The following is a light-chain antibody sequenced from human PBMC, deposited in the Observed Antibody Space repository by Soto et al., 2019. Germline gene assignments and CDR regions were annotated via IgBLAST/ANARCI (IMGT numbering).Light chain of an antibody. CDR3: CSYVGTYTDT. V-gene: IGLV2-11*01. J-gene: IGLJ1*01. CDR1: SSDVGGYNY. CDR2: DVT. Sequence: QSALTQPRSVSGSPGQSVTISCTGTSSDVGGYNYVSWYQQHPGKAPELMVYDVTKRPSGVPDRFSGSKSGNTASLTISGLQAEDEADYYCCSYVGTYTDTFGTGTKLTVL.